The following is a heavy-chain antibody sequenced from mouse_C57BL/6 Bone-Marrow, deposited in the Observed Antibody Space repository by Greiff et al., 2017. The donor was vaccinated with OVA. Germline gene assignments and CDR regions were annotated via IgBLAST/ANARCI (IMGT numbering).Heavy chain of an antibody. CDR2: IDPSDSYT. CDR1: GYTFTSYW. CDR3: ARSYYDYDGYYFDY. Sequence: QVQLQQSGAELVMPGASVKLSCKASGYTFTSYWMHWVKQMPGQGLEWIGEIDPSDSYTTYNQKFKGKSTLTVDKSSSTAYMQLSSLTSEDSAVYYCARSYYDYDGYYFDYWGQGTTLTVSS. D-gene: IGHD2-4*01. V-gene: IGHV1-69*01. J-gene: IGHJ2*01.